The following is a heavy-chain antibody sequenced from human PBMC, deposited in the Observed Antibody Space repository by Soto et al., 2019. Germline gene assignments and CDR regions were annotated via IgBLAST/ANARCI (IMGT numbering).Heavy chain of an antibody. J-gene: IGHJ4*02. V-gene: IGHV3-15*07. CDR3: TTDPVTMIVVVPSSG. Sequence: GGSLGLSCAASGFTFSNAWMNWVRQAPGKGLEWVGRIKSKTDGGTTDYAAPVKGRFTISRDDSKSTLYLQMNSLKTEDTAVYYCTTDPVTMIVVVPSSGWGQGTLVTVSS. D-gene: IGHD3-22*01. CDR1: GFTFSNAW. CDR2: IKSKTDGGTT.